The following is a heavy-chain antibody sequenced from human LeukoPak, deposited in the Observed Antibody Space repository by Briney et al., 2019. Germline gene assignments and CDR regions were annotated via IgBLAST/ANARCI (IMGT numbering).Heavy chain of an antibody. D-gene: IGHD4-17*01. CDR3: ARSTTHPYYNYMDV. CDR2: INWNGGST. J-gene: IGHJ6*03. V-gene: IGHV3-20*04. Sequence: GGSLRLSCAASGFTFDDYGMSWLRQATGKGLEWFSGINWNGGSTGYADSVKARFTISRDNAKNTLYLQMNSLRVEDTAVYYCARSTTHPYYNYMDVWGKGTTVTLSS. CDR1: GFTFDDYG.